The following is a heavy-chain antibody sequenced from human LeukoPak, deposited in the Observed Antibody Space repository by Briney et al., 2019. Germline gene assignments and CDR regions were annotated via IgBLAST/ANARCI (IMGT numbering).Heavy chain of an antibody. CDR1: GFTFSSYW. CDR3: AKEPTVTTLDAFDI. CDR2: ITNSGGST. V-gene: IGHV3-23*01. Sequence: GGSLRLSCAASGFTFSSYWMSWVRQAPGKGLEWVSGITNSGGSTYYADSVKGRFTISRDSSKNTLDLQMNSLRAEDTAIYYCAKEPTVTTLDAFDIWGQGTMVTVSS. J-gene: IGHJ3*02. D-gene: IGHD4-17*01.